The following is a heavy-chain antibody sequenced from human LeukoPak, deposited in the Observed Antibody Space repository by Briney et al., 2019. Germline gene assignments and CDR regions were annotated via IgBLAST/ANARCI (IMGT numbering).Heavy chain of an antibody. CDR1: GGSISSYY. D-gene: IGHD5-18*01. V-gene: IGHV4-59*01. J-gene: IGHJ4*02. Sequence: PSETLSLTCTVSGGSISSYYWGWIRQPPGKGLEWIGYIYYGGSTNYNPSLKSRVTISVDTSKNQFSLKLSSVTAADTAVYYCASGYSYGPPGVFDYWGQGTLVTVSS. CDR3: ASGYSYGPPGVFDY. CDR2: IYYGGST.